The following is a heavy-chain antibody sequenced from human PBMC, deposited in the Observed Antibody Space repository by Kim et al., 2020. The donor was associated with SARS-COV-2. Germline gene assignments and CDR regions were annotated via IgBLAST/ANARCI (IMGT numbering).Heavy chain of an antibody. J-gene: IGHJ4*02. D-gene: IGHD5-12*01. CDR3: ARAFSRPTML. V-gene: IGHV4-34*01. Sequence: SETLSLTCAFYGGSLSGYYWSWIRQPPGKGLEWIGEINHSGNTNYNPSLKSRVTISIDTSKNQFSLELTSVTAADTAVYYCARAFSRPTMLRGQGTLVTVSS. CDR1: GGSLSGYY. CDR2: INHSGNT.